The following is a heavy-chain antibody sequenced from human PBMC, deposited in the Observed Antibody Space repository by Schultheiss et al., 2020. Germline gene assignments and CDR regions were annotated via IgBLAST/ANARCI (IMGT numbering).Heavy chain of an antibody. Sequence: SETLSLTCAVSGYSISSGYYWGWIRQPPGKGLEWIGSIYHSGSTYYNPSLKSRVTISVDTSKNQFSLKLSSVTAADTAVYYCAREGGGNWLYYFDYWGQGTLVTGS. J-gene: IGHJ4*02. CDR3: AREGGGNWLYYFDY. V-gene: IGHV4-38-2*02. CDR2: IYHSGST. D-gene: IGHD4-23*01. CDR1: GYSISSGYY.